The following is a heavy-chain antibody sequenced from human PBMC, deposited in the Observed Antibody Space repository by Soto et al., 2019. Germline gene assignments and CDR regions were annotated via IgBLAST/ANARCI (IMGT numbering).Heavy chain of an antibody. J-gene: IGHJ6*02. Sequence: QLQLQESGSGLVKPSQTLSLTCAVSGGSISSGGYSWSWIRQPPGKGLEWIGYIYHSGSTYYNPSRKRRVTISVDRSKNQFSLKLSSVTAADTAVYYCARAAPDYYYGMDVWGQGTTVTVSS. V-gene: IGHV4-30-2*01. CDR2: IYHSGST. CDR3: ARAAPDYYYGMDV. CDR1: GGSISSGGYS.